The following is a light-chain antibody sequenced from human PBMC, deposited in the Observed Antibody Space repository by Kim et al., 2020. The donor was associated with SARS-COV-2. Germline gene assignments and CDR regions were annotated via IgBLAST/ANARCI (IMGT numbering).Light chain of an antibody. Sequence: QSALTQPPSASGSPGQSVTISCTGTSSDVGGYKYVSWYQQHPGNAPKLMVYEVSKRPSGVPDRFSGSKSGNTASLTVSGLQADDEANYYCASYADNNHLVFGGGTQLTVL. CDR2: EVS. J-gene: IGLJ3*02. V-gene: IGLV2-8*01. CDR3: ASYADNNHLV. CDR1: SSDVGGYKY.